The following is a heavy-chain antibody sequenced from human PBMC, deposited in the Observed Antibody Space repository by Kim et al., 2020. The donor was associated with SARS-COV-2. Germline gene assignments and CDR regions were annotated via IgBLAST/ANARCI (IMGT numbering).Heavy chain of an antibody. CDR3: ARHPEFFSMVRGVTETHYYGMDV. J-gene: IGHJ6*02. CDR2: IIPIFGTA. D-gene: IGHD3-10*01. CDR1: GGTFSSYA. V-gene: IGHV1-69*13. Sequence: SVKVSCKASGGTFSSYAISWVRQAPGQGLEWMGGIIPIFGTANYAQKFQGRVTITADESTSTAYMELSSLRSEDTAVYYCARHPEFFSMVRGVTETHYYGMDVWGQGTTVTVSS.